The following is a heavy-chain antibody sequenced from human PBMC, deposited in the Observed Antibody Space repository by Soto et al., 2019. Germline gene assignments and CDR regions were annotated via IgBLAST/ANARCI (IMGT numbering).Heavy chain of an antibody. Sequence: EVQLLESGGGLVQPGGSLRLSCAASGFTFSSYAMSWVRQAPGKGLEWVSAISGSGGSTYYADSVKGRFTISRDNSKNTLYLQMNSLRAEDTAVYYCVHYYGSGSYWPSYYFDYWGQGPLVTVSS. CDR2: ISGSGGST. V-gene: IGHV3-23*01. D-gene: IGHD3-10*01. CDR3: VHYYGSGSYWPSYYFDY. CDR1: GFTFSSYA. J-gene: IGHJ4*02.